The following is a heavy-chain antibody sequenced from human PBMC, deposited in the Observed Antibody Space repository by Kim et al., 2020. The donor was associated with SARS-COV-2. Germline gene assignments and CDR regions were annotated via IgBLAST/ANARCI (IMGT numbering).Heavy chain of an antibody. CDR1: GGSVSSGSYY. V-gene: IGHV4-61*01. J-gene: IGHJ4*02. CDR2: IYYSGST. Sequence: SETLSLTCTVSGGSVSSGSYYWSWIRQPPGKGLEWIGYIYYSGSTNYNPSLKSRVTISVDTSKNQFSLKLSSVTAADTAVYYCASIVGATLDYWGQGTLVTVSS. D-gene: IGHD1-26*01. CDR3: ASIVGATLDY.